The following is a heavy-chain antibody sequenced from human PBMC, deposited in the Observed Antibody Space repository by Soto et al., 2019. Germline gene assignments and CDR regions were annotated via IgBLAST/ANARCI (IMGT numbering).Heavy chain of an antibody. J-gene: IGHJ4*02. CDR3: ARRGSGYDWNYFDY. V-gene: IGHV4-59*08. Sequence: SETLSLTCTVSGCSISSYYWSWIRQPPGKGLEWIGYIYYSGSTNYNPSLKSRVTISVDTSKNQFSLKLSSVTAADTAVYYCARRGSGYDWNYFDYWGQGTLVTVSS. D-gene: IGHD5-12*01. CDR1: GCSISSYY. CDR2: IYYSGST.